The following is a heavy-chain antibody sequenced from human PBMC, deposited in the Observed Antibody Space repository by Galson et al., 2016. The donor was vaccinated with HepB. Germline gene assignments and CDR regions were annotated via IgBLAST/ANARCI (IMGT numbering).Heavy chain of an antibody. CDR2: INHSGST. D-gene: IGHD6-19*01. Sequence: SETLSLTCGVYGGSFSGYYWSWIRQPPGKGLEWIGEINHSGSTNYNPSLKSRVTISVDTSKNQFSLKLSSVTAADTAVHYCARGTRLAGTYNYYYYGMDVWGQGTTVTVSS. CDR3: ARGTRLAGTYNYYYYGMDV. CDR1: GGSFSGYY. J-gene: IGHJ6*02. V-gene: IGHV4-34*01.